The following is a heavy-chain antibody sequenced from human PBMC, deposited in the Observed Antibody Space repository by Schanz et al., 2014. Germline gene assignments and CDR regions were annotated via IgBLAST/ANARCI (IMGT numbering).Heavy chain of an antibody. V-gene: IGHV3-23*04. J-gene: IGHJ4*02. CDR2: ISGSGGST. D-gene: IGHD3-22*01. CDR1: GFSFSSYA. CDR3: ARPPHDSSGYYPFDY. Sequence: EVQLAESGGGLVQPGGSLRLSCAASGFSFSSYAMGWVRQARGKGLEWVSAISGSGGSTYYADSVKGRFTISRDNAKNSLYLQMNSLRAEDTAVYYCARPPHDSSGYYPFDYWGQGTLVTVSS.